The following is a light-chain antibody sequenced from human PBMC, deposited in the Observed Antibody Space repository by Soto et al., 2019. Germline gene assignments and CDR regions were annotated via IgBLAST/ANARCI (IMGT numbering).Light chain of an antibody. CDR3: QQYNNWPPIT. CDR2: GVS. CDR1: QSISSK. J-gene: IGKJ5*01. V-gene: IGKV3D-15*01. Sequence: EVVMTQSPATLSVAPGERATLSCRASQSISSKLAWYQQKPGQAPRLLIHGVSTRATGIPARFSGSGSGTEFTLTISSLQSEDFAVYYCQQYNNWPPITFGQGTRLEI.